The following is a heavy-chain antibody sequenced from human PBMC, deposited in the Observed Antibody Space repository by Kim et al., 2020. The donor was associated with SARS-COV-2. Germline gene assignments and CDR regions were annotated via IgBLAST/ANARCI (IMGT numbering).Heavy chain of an antibody. Sequence: SETLSLTCAVYGGSFSGYYWSWIRQPPGKGLEWIGEINHSGSTNYNPSLKSRVTISVDTSKNQFSLKLSSVTAADTAVYYCARTYYYGSGSYQSSNWFDPWGQGTLVTVSS. D-gene: IGHD3-10*01. V-gene: IGHV4-34*01. CDR1: GGSFSGYY. CDR3: ARTYYYGSGSYQSSNWFDP. J-gene: IGHJ5*02. CDR2: INHSGST.